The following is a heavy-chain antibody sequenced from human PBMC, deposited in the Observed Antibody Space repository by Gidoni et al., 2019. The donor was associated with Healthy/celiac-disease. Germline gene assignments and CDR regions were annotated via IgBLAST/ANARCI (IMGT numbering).Heavy chain of an antibody. CDR1: GYTFTSYY. D-gene: IGHD6-19*01. V-gene: IGHV1-46*01. CDR3: ARARYSRGWKDAFDI. CDR2: INPSGGST. Sequence: GASVKVSCKASGYTFTSYYMHWVRQAPGQGLEWMGIINPSGGSTSYAQKFQGRVTMTRDTSTSTVYMELSSLRSEDTAVYYCARARYSRGWKDAFDIWGQGTMVTVSS. J-gene: IGHJ3*02.